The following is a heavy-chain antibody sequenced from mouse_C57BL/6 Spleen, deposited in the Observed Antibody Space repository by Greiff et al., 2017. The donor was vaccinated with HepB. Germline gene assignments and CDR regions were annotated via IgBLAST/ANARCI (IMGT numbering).Heavy chain of an antibody. D-gene: IGHD1-1*01. CDR2: ISDGGSYT. V-gene: IGHV5-4*01. Sequence: EVHLVESGGGLVKPGGSLKLSCAASGFNFSSYAMSWVRQTPEKRLEWVATISDGGSYTYYPDNVKGRFTISRDNAKNNLYLQMSHLKSEDTSMYYCARDRDYYGSSYLDYWGQGTTLTVSS. CDR3: ARDRDYYGSSYLDY. CDR1: GFNFSSYA. J-gene: IGHJ2*01.